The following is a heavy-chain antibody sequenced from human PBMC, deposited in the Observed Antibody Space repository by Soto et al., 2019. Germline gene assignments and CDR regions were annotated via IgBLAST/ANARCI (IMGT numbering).Heavy chain of an antibody. CDR3: ASRVVLGWSDWFDP. D-gene: IGHD2-21*01. Sequence: PSETLSLTXTVSGGSISSGDYYWSWIRQPPGKGLEWIGYIYYSGSSYHNPSLKSRVTISVDTSKNQFSLKLSSVTAADTAVYYCASRVVLGWSDWFDPWGQGTLVTVSS. J-gene: IGHJ5*02. CDR1: GGSISSGDYY. V-gene: IGHV4-30-4*01. CDR2: IYYSGSS.